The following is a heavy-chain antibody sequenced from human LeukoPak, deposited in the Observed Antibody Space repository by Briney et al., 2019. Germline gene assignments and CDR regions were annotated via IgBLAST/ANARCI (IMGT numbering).Heavy chain of an antibody. V-gene: IGHV4-38-2*02. Sequence: PSETLSLTCAVSGYSISSGYYWGWIRQPPGKGLEWIGSIYHSGSTYYNPSLKSRVTISVDTSKNQFSLKLSSVTAADTAVYYCAREVTMVRGVTLNWFDPWGQGTLVTVSS. CDR2: IYHSGST. CDR3: AREVTMVRGVTLNWFDP. D-gene: IGHD3-10*01. CDR1: GYSISSGYY. J-gene: IGHJ5*02.